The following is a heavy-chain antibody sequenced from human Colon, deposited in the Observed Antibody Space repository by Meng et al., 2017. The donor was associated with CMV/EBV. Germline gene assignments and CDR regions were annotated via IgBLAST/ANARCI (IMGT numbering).Heavy chain of an antibody. D-gene: IGHD4-17*01. CDR3: ARMTLPSSYGDYFDY. Sequence: SGPTLVKPTQTLTLTCTFSGFTLSTSEMRVSWIRQPPGKALEWTAHIDWEDDKFYNTSLKTRLTISKDTSKNQVVLTMTNMDHVDTATYYCARMTLPSSYGDYFDYWGQGTLVTVSS. J-gene: IGHJ4*02. V-gene: IGHV2-70D*14. CDR2: IDWEDDK. CDR1: GFTLSTSEMR.